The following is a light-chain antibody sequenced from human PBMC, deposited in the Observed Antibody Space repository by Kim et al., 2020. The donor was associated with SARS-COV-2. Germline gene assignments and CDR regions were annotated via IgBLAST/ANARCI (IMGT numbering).Light chain of an antibody. V-gene: IGKV3-20*01. CDR1: QSVTSSY. CDR2: GAS. CDR3: QQYGYPEYT. J-gene: IGKJ2*01. Sequence: LSPGERAPLACRASQSVTSSYLVWYQQKPGPAPRLLIYGASSRATGIPDRFSGSGFGTDFTLTISRLEPEDFAVYFCQQYGYPEYTFGQGTKLEI.